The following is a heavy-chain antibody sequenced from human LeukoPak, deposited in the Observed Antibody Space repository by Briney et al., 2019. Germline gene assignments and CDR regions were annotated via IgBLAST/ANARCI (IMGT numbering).Heavy chain of an antibody. CDR1: EYTFTGYY. Sequence: ASVKVSCKASEYTFTGYYMHWVRQAPGQGLEWMGIINPSGGTTSYAQKFQGRVTMTRDMSTSTVYMELSSLRSEDTAVYYCAREDDSSGYFDYWGQGTLVTVSS. D-gene: IGHD3-22*01. V-gene: IGHV1-46*01. J-gene: IGHJ4*02. CDR3: AREDDSSGYFDY. CDR2: INPSGGTT.